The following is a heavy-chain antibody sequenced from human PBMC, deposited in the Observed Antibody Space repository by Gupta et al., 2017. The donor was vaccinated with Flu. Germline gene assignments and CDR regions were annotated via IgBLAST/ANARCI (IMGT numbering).Heavy chain of an antibody. Sequence: EVQLVESGGGFVKPGGSLRLSCAGSGLTVSSVWMSWVRQAPGKGLEWVARIKSSAFGGTTDYSAPVKDRFTISRDDSKNTLFLQMSSLRPEDTAVYYCATRPLGGGWFHWGQGTLVTVSS. V-gene: IGHV3-15*01. CDR2: IKSSAFGGTT. CDR1: GLTVSSVW. D-gene: IGHD6-19*01. J-gene: IGHJ4*02. CDR3: ATRPLGGGWFH.